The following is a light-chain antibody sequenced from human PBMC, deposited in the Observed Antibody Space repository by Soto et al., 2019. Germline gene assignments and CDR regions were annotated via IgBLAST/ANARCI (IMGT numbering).Light chain of an antibody. CDR2: DVS. V-gene: IGLV2-14*01. J-gene: IGLJ1*01. CDR1: SSDVGGYNY. CDR3: SSYTGSSTLYV. Sequence: QSVLTQPASVSGSPGQSITISCTGTSSDVGGYNYVSWYQQHPGKAPKLMICDVSNRPSGVSNRFSGSKSGNTASLTISGLQAGEGVDYSGSSYTGSSTLYVFGSGTKVPV.